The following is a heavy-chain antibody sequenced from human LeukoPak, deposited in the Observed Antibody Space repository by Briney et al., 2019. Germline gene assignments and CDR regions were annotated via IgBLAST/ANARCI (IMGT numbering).Heavy chain of an antibody. V-gene: IGHV3-64D*06. D-gene: IGHD2-2*01. CDR2: ISSNGGST. CDR3: MKTRVPAAMWGYFDY. J-gene: IGHJ4*02. CDR1: GFTFSSYA. Sequence: PGGSLRLSCAASGFTFSSYAMHWVRQAPGKGLEYVSAISSNGGSTYYADSVKGRFTISRDNSKNTLYLQMSSLRAEDTAVYYCMKTRVPAAMWGYFDYWGQGTLVTVSS.